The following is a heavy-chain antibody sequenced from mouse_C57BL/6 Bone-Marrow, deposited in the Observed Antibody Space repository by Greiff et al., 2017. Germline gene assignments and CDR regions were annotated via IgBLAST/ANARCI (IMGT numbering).Heavy chain of an antibody. Sequence: EVKLVESEGGLVQPGSSMKLSCTASGFTFSDSYMAWVRQVPEKGLEWVANINYDGSSTYYLDSLKSRFIIARDNAKNILYLQMRSLQSEDTATYYCAREDYDYWYFDVWGTGTTVTVSS. CDR3: AREDYDYWYFDV. CDR1: GFTFSDSY. D-gene: IGHD2-4*01. CDR2: INYDGSST. V-gene: IGHV5-16*01. J-gene: IGHJ1*03.